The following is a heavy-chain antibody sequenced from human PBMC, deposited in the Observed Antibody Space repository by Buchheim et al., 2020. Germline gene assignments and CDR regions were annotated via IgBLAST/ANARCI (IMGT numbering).Heavy chain of an antibody. CDR2: ISYDGSNK. D-gene: IGHD6-19*01. Sequence: QVQLVESGGGVVQPGRSLRLSCAASGFTFIAYTMHWVRQAPGKGLEWVAIISYDGSNKYYADSVKGRFTISRDTSKNTLYLQMNSLRAEDTAVYYCARYSSGWYYYYYGMDVWGQGTT. J-gene: IGHJ6*02. CDR1: GFTFIAYT. CDR3: ARYSSGWYYYYYGMDV. V-gene: IGHV3-30-3*01.